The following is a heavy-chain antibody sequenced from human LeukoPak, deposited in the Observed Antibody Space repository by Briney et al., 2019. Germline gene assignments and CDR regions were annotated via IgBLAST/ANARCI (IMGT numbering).Heavy chain of an antibody. CDR1: GGTFSSYA. D-gene: IGHD2-2*01. J-gene: IGHJ4*02. V-gene: IGHV1-69*13. CDR2: IIPIFGTA. Sequence: SVKVSFKASGGTFSSYAISWVRQAPGQGLEWMGGIIPIFGTANYAQKFQGRVTITADESTSTAYMELSSLRSEDTAVYYCARELPAAARGYFDYWGQGTLVTVSS. CDR3: ARELPAAARGYFDY.